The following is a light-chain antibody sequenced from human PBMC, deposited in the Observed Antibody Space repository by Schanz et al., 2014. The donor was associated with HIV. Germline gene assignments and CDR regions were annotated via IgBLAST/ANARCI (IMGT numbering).Light chain of an antibody. CDR2: EAS. J-gene: IGKJ2*01. Sequence: DIQMTQSPSTLSASVGDRVSLSCRASQSISNWLAWYQQKPGKAPDLLIYEASILETGVPSRFSGSGSGTEFTLTISSLQPDDFATYYCQQYSTKPYTFGQGTKLEIK. V-gene: IGKV1-5*01. CDR3: QQYSTKPYT. CDR1: QSISNW.